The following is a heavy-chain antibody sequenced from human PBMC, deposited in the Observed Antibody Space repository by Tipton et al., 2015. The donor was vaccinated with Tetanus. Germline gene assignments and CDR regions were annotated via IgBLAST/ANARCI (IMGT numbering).Heavy chain of an antibody. CDR2: VFYSGST. CDR3: AREVPAAGHFDS. V-gene: IGHV4-61*08. CDR1: GGSISSGGYY. Sequence: GLVKPSETLSLTCSVSGGSISSGGYYWSWIRQHPGKGLEWIGYVFYSGSTNYNPSLKSRVTISVDTSKNQFSLKLSSVTAADTAIYYCAREVPAAGHFDSWGQGTLVTVSS. J-gene: IGHJ4*02. D-gene: IGHD2-2*01.